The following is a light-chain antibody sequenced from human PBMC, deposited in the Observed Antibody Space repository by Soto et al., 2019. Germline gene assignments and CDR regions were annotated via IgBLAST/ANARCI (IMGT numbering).Light chain of an antibody. V-gene: IGKV3-20*01. CDR3: QQYRMSPNT. CDR1: QRVDDSH. CDR2: GAS. J-gene: IGKJ5*01. Sequence: VVLTQSPATLSLSPVERATLSCRASQRVDDSHLAWYQLRPGQAPRLLIYGASTRATGIPDRFSGSGSETDFSLTIRGLKPEDFAVYYCQQYRMSPNTFGQGTRLEIK.